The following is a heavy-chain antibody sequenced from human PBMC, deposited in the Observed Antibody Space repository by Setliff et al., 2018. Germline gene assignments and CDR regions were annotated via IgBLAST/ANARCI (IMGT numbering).Heavy chain of an antibody. V-gene: IGHV1-69*13. CDR3: ARDLNRWFGEFAFDI. CDR2: IIPIFDTR. Sequence: ASVKVSCKASGGTFSSYTITWVRQAPGQGLEWMGGIIPIFDTRNYAQKFQGRVNITADESTSTAYMELSSLRSEDTAVYYCARDLNRWFGEFAFDIWGQGTMVTVSS. J-gene: IGHJ3*02. CDR1: GGTFSSYT. D-gene: IGHD3-10*01.